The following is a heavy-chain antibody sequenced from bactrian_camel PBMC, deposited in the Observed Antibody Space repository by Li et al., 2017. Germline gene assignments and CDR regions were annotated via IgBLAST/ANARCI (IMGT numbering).Heavy chain of an antibody. CDR1: GYNYRGYC. CDR3: AVARGWSCNEWTY. V-gene: IGHV3S26*01. CDR2: IDHDGEI. D-gene: IGHD3*01. Sequence: HVQLVESGGGSVQAGGSLRLSCVASGYNYRGYCMAWFRRVPGEEREEVASIDHDGEISYADSVKGRFTISKDNAKNTLFLQMNSLNPEDTAMYYCAVARGWSCNEWTYWGQGTQVTVS. J-gene: IGHJ4*01.